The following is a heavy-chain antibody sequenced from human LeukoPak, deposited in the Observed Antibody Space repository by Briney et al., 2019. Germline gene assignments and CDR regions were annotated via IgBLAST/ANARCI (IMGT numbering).Heavy chain of an antibody. V-gene: IGHV7-4-1*02. CDR1: GYTFTSNY. CDR2: INTNTGNP. CDR3: ARGGAPGYSYGYGGKACDY. Sequence: GASVKVSCKASGYTFTSNYINWVRQAPGQGLEWMGWINTNTGNPTYAQGFTGRFVFSLDTSVSTAYLQISSLKAEDTAVYYCARGGAPGYSYGYGGKACDYWGQGTLVTVSS. J-gene: IGHJ4*02. D-gene: IGHD5-18*01.